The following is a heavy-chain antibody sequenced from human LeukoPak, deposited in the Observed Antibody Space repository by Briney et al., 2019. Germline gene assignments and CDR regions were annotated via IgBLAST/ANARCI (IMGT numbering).Heavy chain of an antibody. J-gene: IGHJ6*03. D-gene: IGHD3-10*01. CDR2: FDPEDGET. V-gene: IGHV1-24*01. CDR1: GYTLTELS. Sequence: GASVKVSCKVSGYTLTELSMHWARQAPGKGLEWMGGFDPEDGETIYAQKFQGRVTMTRNTSISTANMELSSLRSDDTAVYYCARVRGRYYYMDVRGKGTTVTISS. CDR3: ARVRGRYYYMDV.